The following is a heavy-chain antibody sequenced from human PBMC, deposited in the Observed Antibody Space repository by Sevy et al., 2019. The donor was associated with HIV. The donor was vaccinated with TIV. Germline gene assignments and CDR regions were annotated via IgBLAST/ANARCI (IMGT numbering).Heavy chain of an antibody. CDR1: GGSISSGGYY. V-gene: IGHV4-31*03. Sequence: SETLSLTCTVSGGSISSGGYYWSWIRQHPGKGLEWIGYIYYSGSTYYNPSIKSRVTISVDTSKNQFSLKLSSVTAADTAVYYCARDFGPGYSSGWYFSFDIWGQGTMVTVSS. J-gene: IGHJ3*02. D-gene: IGHD6-19*01. CDR3: ARDFGPGYSSGWYFSFDI. CDR2: IYYSGST.